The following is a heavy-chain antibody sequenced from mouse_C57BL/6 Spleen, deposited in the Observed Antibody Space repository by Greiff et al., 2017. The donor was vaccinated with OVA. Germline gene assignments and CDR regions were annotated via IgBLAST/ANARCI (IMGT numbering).Heavy chain of an antibody. D-gene: IGHD2-4*01. V-gene: IGHV3-6*01. CDR3: ARALYDYDDPLFAY. CDR1: GYSITSGYY. J-gene: IGHJ3*01. Sequence: EVQLVESGPGLVKPSQSLSLTCSVTGYSITSGYYWNWIRQFPGNKLEWMGYISYDGSNNYNPSLKNRISITRDTSKNQFFLKLNSVTTEDTATYYCARALYDYDDPLFAYWGQGTLVTVSA. CDR2: ISYDGSN.